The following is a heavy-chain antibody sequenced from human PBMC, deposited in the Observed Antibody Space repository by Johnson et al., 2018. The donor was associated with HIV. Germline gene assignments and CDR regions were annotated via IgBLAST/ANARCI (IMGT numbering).Heavy chain of an antibody. CDR2: ISYDGSNK. CDR1: GFTFSSYA. D-gene: IGHD4-23*01. J-gene: IGHJ3*02. CDR3: ARESYGGNSGAFDI. Sequence: QVQLVESGGGVVQPGRSLRLSCAASGFTFSSYALHWVRQAPGKGLEWVAVISYDGSNKYYADSVKGRFTISRDNSKNTLYLQMNSRRAEDTAVYYCARESYGGNSGAFDIWGQGTMVTVSS. V-gene: IGHV3-30-3*01.